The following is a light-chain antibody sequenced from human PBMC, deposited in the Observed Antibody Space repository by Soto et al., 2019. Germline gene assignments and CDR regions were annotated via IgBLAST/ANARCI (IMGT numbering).Light chain of an antibody. CDR1: QSISDT. Sequence: EIVMTQSPATLSVSPGGRATLSCRASQSISDTLAWYQQKHGQAARLLIHGASTRATGFPARFSGSGSGTDLTITISSLQPEDFEVYDCQQYNNWPWTFGQGTKVDIK. CDR3: QQYNNWPWT. CDR2: GAS. J-gene: IGKJ1*01. V-gene: IGKV3-15*01.